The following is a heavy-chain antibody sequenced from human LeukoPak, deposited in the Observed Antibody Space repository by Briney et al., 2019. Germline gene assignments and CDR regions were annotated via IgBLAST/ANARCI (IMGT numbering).Heavy chain of an antibody. CDR1: GFTFSSYW. CDR3: ARLVDYYYYMDV. CDR2: IKQDGSEK. V-gene: IGHV3-7*01. J-gene: IGHJ6*03. Sequence: GGSLRLSCAASGFTFSSYWMSWVRQAPGKGLEWVANIKQDGSEKYYVDSVKGQFTISRDNAKNSLYLQMNSLRGEDTAVYYCARLVDYYYYMDVWGKGTTVTVSS.